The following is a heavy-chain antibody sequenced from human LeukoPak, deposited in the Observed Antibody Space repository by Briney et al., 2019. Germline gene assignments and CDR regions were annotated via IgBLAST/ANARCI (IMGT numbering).Heavy chain of an antibody. CDR3: ARGCSTSSYSHYYYYMDV. J-gene: IGHJ6*03. Sequence: PGGSLRLSCAASGFSFRDFGMNWVRQAPGKGLEWLSYISSSGSTLFYADPVKGRFTISRDNVNNSLYLQMNSLGVDDMGVYYCARGCSTSSYSHYYYYMDVWGKGTTVAVSS. CDR1: GFSFRDFG. D-gene: IGHD6-6*01. V-gene: IGHV3-48*01. CDR2: ISSSGSTL.